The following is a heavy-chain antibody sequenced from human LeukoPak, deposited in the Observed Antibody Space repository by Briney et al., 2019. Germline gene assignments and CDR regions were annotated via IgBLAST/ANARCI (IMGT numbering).Heavy chain of an antibody. CDR1: GASISSGGYS. D-gene: IGHD4-17*01. V-gene: IGHV4-30-2*01. CDR3: ARKKDYGDYVDY. CDR2: IYHSGNT. J-gene: IGHJ4*02. Sequence: PSQTLSLTCAVSGASISSGGYSWSWIRLPPGKGLEWIANIYHSGNTYYNPSLRSRVTISVDTSKNQFSLMLSSVTAADTALYYCARKKDYGDYVDYWGQGTLVTVSS.